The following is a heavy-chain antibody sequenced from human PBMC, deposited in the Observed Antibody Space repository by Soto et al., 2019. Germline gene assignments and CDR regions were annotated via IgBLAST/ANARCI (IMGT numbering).Heavy chain of an antibody. CDR3: ARGQQLANPYYYYMDV. CDR2: IWYDGSNK. V-gene: IGHV3-33*01. Sequence: QVQLVESGGGVVQPGRSLRLSCAASGFTFSSYGMHWVRQAPGKGLEWVAVIWYDGSNKYYADSVKGRFTISRDNSKNTVCLQMSSLRAEDTAVDYCARGQQLANPYYYYMDVWGEGTTVTVSS. J-gene: IGHJ6*03. D-gene: IGHD6-13*01. CDR1: GFTFSSYG.